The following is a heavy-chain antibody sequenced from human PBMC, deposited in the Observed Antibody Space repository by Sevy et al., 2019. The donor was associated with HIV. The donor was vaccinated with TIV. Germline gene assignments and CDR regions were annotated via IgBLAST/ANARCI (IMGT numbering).Heavy chain of an antibody. J-gene: IGHJ2*01. CDR2: ISGSGGST. CDR3: AKGGSWVTRLDWYFDL. Sequence: GGSLRLSCAASGFTFSSYAMSWVRQAPGKGLEWVSAISGSGGSTYYADSVKGRFTISRDNSKNTLYLQMNSLRAEDTAVDYGAKGGSWVTRLDWYFDLWGRGTLVTVSS. V-gene: IGHV3-23*01. D-gene: IGHD3-10*01. CDR1: GFTFSSYA.